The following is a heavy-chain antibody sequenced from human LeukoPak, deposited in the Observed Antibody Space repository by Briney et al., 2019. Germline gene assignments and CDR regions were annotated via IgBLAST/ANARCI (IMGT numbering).Heavy chain of an antibody. V-gene: IGHV3-11*01. J-gene: IGHJ2*01. CDR1: GFTFSDHY. D-gene: IGHD5-12*01. Sequence: GGSLRLSCAASGFTFSDHYMTWIRQSPRKGLEWVSYISHSARGIYYADSVKGRFTISRDNSKNTLYLQMNSLRAEDTAVYYCAKDREGYSGYDSTWYFDLWGRGTLVTVSS. CDR2: ISHSARGI. CDR3: AKDREGYSGYDSTWYFDL.